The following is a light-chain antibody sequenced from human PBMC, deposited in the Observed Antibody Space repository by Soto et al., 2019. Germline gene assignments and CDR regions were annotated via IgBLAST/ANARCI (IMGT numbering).Light chain of an antibody. CDR1: RSISSW. Sequence: DIQMTQSPSTLSASVGDRVTITCRASRSISSWWAWYQQKPGKAPKLLIFQASSLKSGVPSRFSGSGSATEYTLTISSLQPDDFATYYCEDYSSSSGLTFGGGTKVEIK. CDR2: QAS. J-gene: IGKJ4*01. CDR3: EDYSSSSGLT. V-gene: IGKV1-5*03.